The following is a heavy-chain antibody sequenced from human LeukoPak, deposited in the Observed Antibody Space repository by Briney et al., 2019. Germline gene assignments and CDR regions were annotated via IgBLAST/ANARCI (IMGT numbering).Heavy chain of an antibody. V-gene: IGHV4-61*08. CDR1: GGSISSGGYS. CDR2: IYYSGGT. Sequence: PSETLSLTCAVSGGSISSGGYSWSWIRQPPGKGLEWIGYIYYSGGTNYNPSLKSRVTISVDTSKNQFSLKLSSLTAADTAVYYCARHGVGFGDLLSYYYGVDVWGQGTTVTVSS. CDR3: ARHGVGFGDLLSYYYGVDV. D-gene: IGHD3-10*01. J-gene: IGHJ6*02.